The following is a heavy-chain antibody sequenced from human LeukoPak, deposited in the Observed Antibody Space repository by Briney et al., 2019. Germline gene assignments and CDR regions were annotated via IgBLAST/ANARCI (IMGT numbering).Heavy chain of an antibody. CDR1: GFTFSSYG. CDR3: AKRNTMVRGGPCFDY. Sequence: GRSLRLSCVASGFTFSSYGMHWVRQAPGKGLEWVAVISYDGRNKYYGDSVKGRFTISRDNSKDTLYLQMNDLRPDDTAIYYCAKRNTMVRGGPCFDYWGQGLLVTVSS. V-gene: IGHV3-30*18. CDR2: ISYDGRNK. D-gene: IGHD3-10*01. J-gene: IGHJ4*02.